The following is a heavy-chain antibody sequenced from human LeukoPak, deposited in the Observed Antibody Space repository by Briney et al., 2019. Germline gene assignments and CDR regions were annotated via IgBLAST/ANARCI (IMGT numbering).Heavy chain of an antibody. J-gene: IGHJ5*02. Sequence: ASVKVSCKASGYTFTGYYMHWVRQAPGEGLEWMGWINPNSGGTNYAQKFQGWVTMTRDTSISTAYMELSRLRSDDTAVYYCARGSSSWYWWFDPWGQGTLVTVSS. CDR2: INPNSGGT. D-gene: IGHD6-13*01. V-gene: IGHV1-2*04. CDR1: GYTFTGYY. CDR3: ARGSSSWYWWFDP.